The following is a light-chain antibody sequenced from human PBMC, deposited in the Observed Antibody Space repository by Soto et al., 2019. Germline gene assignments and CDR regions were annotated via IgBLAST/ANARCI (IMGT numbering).Light chain of an antibody. CDR2: DVN. J-gene: IGLJ1*01. Sequence: QSALANPRSVTGSPGQSVTISCTGTSSDVGGFNSVSWYQQHPGKAPKLMIYDVNKRPSGVPDRFSGSKSGSTASLTISGLQAEDEADYYCCSYAGSYSYAFATGTKVAVL. V-gene: IGLV2-11*01. CDR1: SSDVGGFNS. CDR3: CSYAGSYSYA.